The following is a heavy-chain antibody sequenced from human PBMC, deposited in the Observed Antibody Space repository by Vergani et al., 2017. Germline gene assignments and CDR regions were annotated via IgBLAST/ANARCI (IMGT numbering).Heavy chain of an antibody. J-gene: IGHJ4*02. V-gene: IGHV6-1*01. CDR3: ARDDPLRYSSGWGNFDY. D-gene: IGHD6-19*01. CDR2: TYYRSKWYN. CDR1: GDIFSSNRAA. Sequence: QVQLQQSGPGLVKPSQTLPLTCAISGDIFSSNRAAWNWIRKSPSRGLERLGRTYYRSKWYNDYAVSVKSRITINPDTSKNQFSLQLNSVTPEDTAVYYCARDDPLRYSSGWGNFDYWGQGTLVTVSS.